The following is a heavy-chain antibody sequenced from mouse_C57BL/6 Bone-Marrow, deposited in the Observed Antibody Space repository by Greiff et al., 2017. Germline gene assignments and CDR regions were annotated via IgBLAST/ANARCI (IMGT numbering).Heavy chain of an antibody. CDR2: IDPNSGGT. D-gene: IGHD1-1*01. J-gene: IGHJ2*01. CDR3: ARRILLLGLDY. V-gene: IGHV1-72*01. CDR1: GYTFTSYW. Sequence: VQLQPSGAELVKPGASVKLSCKASGYTFTSYWMHWVKQRPGRGLEWIGRIDPNSGGTKYNEKFKSKATLTVDKPASTAHRQRSSLTSEDPAVDYGARRILLLGLDYWGQGTTLTVSS.